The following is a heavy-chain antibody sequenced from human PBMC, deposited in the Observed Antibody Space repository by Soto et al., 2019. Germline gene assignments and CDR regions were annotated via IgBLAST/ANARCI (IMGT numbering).Heavy chain of an antibody. D-gene: IGHD3-10*01. CDR2: LYNAGST. Sequence: SETLSLTCTVSGGSISRYYWSWIRQPPGKGLEWIGYLYNAGSTIYNPSLKSRVTISVDMSQNQFSLNLNYVTAADTAVYYCASLHVVLWIGQLLGCLDSWGQGTLVTVST. CDR3: ASLHVVLWIGQLLGCLDS. J-gene: IGHJ5*01. V-gene: IGHV4-59*01. CDR1: GGSISRYY.